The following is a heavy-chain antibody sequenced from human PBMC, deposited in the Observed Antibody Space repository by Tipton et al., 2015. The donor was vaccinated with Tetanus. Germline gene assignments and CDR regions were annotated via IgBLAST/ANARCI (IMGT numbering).Heavy chain of an antibody. CDR1: GFTFSSYG. D-gene: IGHD1-26*01. CDR3: AKMGIVGATSERDYFDY. Sequence: LSLTCAASGFTFSSYGMHWVRQAPGKGLEWVAVIWHDGSNKYYADSLKGRFTISRDNSKNTLYLQMNSLRAEDTAVYYCAKMGIVGATSERDYFDYWGQGTLVTVSS. V-gene: IGHV3-33*06. CDR2: IWHDGSNK. J-gene: IGHJ4*02.